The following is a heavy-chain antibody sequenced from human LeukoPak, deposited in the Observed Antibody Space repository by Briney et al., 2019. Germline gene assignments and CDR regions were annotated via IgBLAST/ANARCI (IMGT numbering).Heavy chain of an antibody. CDR3: ARDSSGSYYNWFDP. CDR1: GGTFSNYA. J-gene: IGHJ5*02. V-gene: IGHV1-69*05. Sequence: VASVKVSCKASGGTFSNYAISWVRQAPGQGLEWVGGVIPISDTANYAQKFQGRVTITTDESTSTAYMELSSLRSEDTAVYYCARDSSGSYYNWFDPWGQGTLVTVSS. CDR2: VIPISDTA. D-gene: IGHD1-26*01.